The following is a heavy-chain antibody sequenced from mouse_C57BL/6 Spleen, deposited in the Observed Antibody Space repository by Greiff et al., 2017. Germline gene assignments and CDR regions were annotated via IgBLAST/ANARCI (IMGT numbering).Heavy chain of an antibody. CDR3: ARGGTTVGAGYFDV. CDR1: GYAFSSSW. V-gene: IGHV1-82*01. D-gene: IGHD1-1*01. Sequence: QVQLKESGPELVKPGASVKISCKASGYAFSSSWMNWVKQRPGTGLEWIGRIYPGDGDTNYNEKFKRKATLTVDKSSSTAYMQLSSLTSEDSAVYYCARGGTTVGAGYFDVWGTGTTVTVSS. J-gene: IGHJ1*03. CDR2: IYPGDGDT.